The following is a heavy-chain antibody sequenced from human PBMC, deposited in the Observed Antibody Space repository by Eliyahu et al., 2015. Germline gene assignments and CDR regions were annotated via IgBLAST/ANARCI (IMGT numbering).Heavy chain of an antibody. CDR3: AKDDYDNYGVQFAY. V-gene: IGHV3-23*01. CDR2: ISGSGGST. CDR1: GFXFSSYA. J-gene: IGHJ4*02. D-gene: IGHD3-22*01. Sequence: EVQLLDSGGGLVQPXGSLRLSCAASGFXFSSYAMNWVRQAPGKGLEWVSAISGSGGSTYYADSVKGRFTISRDNSKNTLYLQMNSLRAEDTAVYYCAKDDYDNYGVQFAYWGRGTLVTVSS.